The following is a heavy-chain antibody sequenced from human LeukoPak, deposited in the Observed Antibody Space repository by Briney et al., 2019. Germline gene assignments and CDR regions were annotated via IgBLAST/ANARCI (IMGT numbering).Heavy chain of an antibody. CDR2: IYTGVST. Sequence: PGGSLRLSCAASGFTVSNNYMSWVRQAPGKGLEWVSVIYTGVSTYYADSVKGRFAISRDNSKNSLYFQMNGLRAEDTAVYYCVRGRRWFDPWGQGTLVIVSS. V-gene: IGHV3-53*01. CDR3: VRGRRWFDP. CDR1: GFTVSNNY. J-gene: IGHJ5*02.